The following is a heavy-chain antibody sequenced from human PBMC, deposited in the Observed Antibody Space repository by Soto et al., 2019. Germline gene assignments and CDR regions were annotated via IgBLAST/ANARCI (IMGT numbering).Heavy chain of an antibody. CDR3: ARRYGWLYFDY. CDR2: IYYSGST. Sequence: PSETLSLTCTVSGGSISSYYWSWIRQPPGKGLEWIGYIYYSGSTNYNPSLKSRVTISVDTSKNQFSLKLSSVTAADTAVYYCARRYGWLYFDYWGQGSLVTVSS. V-gene: IGHV4-59*08. J-gene: IGHJ4*02. D-gene: IGHD5-18*01. CDR1: GGSISSYY.